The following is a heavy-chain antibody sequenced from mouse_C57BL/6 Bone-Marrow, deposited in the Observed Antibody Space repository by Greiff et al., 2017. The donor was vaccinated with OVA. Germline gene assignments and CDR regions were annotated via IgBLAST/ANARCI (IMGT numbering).Heavy chain of an antibody. J-gene: IGHJ4*01. V-gene: IGHV5-9*01. Sequence: EVQGVESGGGLVKPGGSLKLSCAASGFTFSSYTMSWVRQTPEKRLEWVATISGGGGNTYYPDSVKGRFTISRDNAKNTLYLQMSSLRSEDTALYYCARRYYGSSYYAMDYWGQGTSVTVSS. CDR1: GFTFSSYT. D-gene: IGHD1-1*01. CDR2: ISGGGGNT. CDR3: ARRYYGSSYYAMDY.